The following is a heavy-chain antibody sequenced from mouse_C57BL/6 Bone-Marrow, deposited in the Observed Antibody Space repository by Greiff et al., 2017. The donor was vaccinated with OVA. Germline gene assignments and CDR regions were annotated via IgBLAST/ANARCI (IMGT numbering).Heavy chain of an antibody. CDR1: GYTFTSYW. CDR3: AREGSHYYGSSYDARDY. CDR2: IYPGSGST. J-gene: IGHJ4*01. Sequence: QVQLKQPGAELVKPGASVKLSCKASGYTFTSYWITWVKQRPGQGLEWIGDIYPGSGSTNYNEKFKSQATLSVDTASSTAYMQLSSLTSEDSAVYYCAREGSHYYGSSYDARDYWGQGPSVTVSS. V-gene: IGHV1-55*01. D-gene: IGHD1-1*01.